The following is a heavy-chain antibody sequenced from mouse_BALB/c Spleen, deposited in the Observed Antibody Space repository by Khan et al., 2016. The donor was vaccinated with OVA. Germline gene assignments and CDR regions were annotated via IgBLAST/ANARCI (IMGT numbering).Heavy chain of an antibody. Sequence: VQLQESGPGLAAPSQSLSITCTISGFSLTNYGVHWIRQPPGKGLEWLVVIWSDGSTTYNSALQSRLTITKDNSKSHVFLKMNGLQTDDTAIYFCARQPYYHYNIMDYWGQGTSVSVSS. CDR3: ARQPYYHYNIMDY. D-gene: IGHD2-10*01. CDR2: IWSDGST. J-gene: IGHJ4*01. V-gene: IGHV2-6-1*01. CDR1: GFSLTNYG.